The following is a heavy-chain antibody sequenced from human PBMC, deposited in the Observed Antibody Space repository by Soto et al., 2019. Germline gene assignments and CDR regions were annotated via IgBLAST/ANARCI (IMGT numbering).Heavy chain of an antibody. V-gene: IGHV1-69*06. J-gene: IGHJ5*02. CDR2: IIPIFGTA. CDR3: ALGKVGTRQGWFDP. CDR1: GGTFSKYA. Sequence: GASVKVSGKASGGTFSKYAISWVRQAPGQGLEWMGGIIPIFGTANYAQKFQGRVTITADKSTSTAYMEMSSLRSEETAVYYCALGKVGTRQGWFDPWGQGTLVTV. D-gene: IGHD1-1*01.